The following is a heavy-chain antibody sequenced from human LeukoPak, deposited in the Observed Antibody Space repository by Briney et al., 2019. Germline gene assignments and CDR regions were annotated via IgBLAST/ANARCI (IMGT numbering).Heavy chain of an antibody. CDR2: ISYDGSNK. D-gene: IGHD3-3*01. CDR1: GFTFSSYA. V-gene: IGHV3-30*04. Sequence: GRSLRLSCAASGFTFSSYAMHWVRQAPGKGLEWVAVISYDGSNKYYADSVKGRFTISRDNSKNTLYLQMNSLRAEDTAVYYCARSWGGSTIFERTGFGYWGQGTLVTVSS. CDR3: ARSWGGSTIFERTGFGY. J-gene: IGHJ4*02.